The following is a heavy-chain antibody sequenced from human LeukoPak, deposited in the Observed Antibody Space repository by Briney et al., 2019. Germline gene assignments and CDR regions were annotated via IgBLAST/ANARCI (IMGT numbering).Heavy chain of an antibody. CDR1: GGSISGYY. CDR2: ISTSGST. Sequence: SDTLSLTCTVSGGSISGYYWSWLRQPAGEGLEWMGRISTSGSTNYNPSLKSRVTISVDNSNNQFSLRLSSATAADTAVYHCARDRGVTVPGRRLDYWGQGTLVTVSS. CDR3: ARDRGVTVPGRRLDY. V-gene: IGHV4-4*07. D-gene: IGHD6-19*01. J-gene: IGHJ4*02.